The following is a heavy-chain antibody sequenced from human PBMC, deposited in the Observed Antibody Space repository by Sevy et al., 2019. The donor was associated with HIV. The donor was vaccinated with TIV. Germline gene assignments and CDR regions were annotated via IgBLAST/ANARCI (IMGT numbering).Heavy chain of an antibody. V-gene: IGHV3-30*02. Sequence: GGSLRLSCAASGFTFRSYGMHWVRQAPGKGLEWVAFTRYDGTTKYYAGSVKGRFTISRDNSKNTVYLQMNSLRVEDTAVYYCAKGLGMVQGALLSDDIWGQGTMVTVSS. CDR3: AKGLGMVQGALLSDDI. D-gene: IGHD3-10*01. J-gene: IGHJ3*02. CDR2: TRYDGTTK. CDR1: GFTFRSYG.